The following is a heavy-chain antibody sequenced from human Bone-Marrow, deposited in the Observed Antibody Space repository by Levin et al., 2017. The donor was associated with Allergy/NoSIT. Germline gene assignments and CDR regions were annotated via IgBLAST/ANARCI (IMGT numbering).Heavy chain of an antibody. J-gene: IGHJ4*02. V-gene: IGHV4-34*01. CDR2: INHSGST. CDR3: ARSYYGSGSYSGDYFDY. D-gene: IGHD3-10*01. Sequence: SETLSLTCAVYGGSFSGYYWSWIRQPPGKGLEWIGEINHSGSTNYNPSLKSRVTISVDTSKNQFSLKLSSVTAADTAVYYCARSYYGSGSYSGDYFDYWGQGTLVTVSS. CDR1: GGSFSGYY.